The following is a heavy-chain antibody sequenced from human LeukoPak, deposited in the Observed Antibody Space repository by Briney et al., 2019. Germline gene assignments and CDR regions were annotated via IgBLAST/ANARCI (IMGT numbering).Heavy chain of an antibody. Sequence: SQTLSLTCAISGDSVSSNSAAWNWIRQSPSRGLEWLGRTYYRSKWYNDYAVSVKSRITINPGTSKNQFSLKLSSVTAADTAVYYCAREGYSGAYFQHWGQGTLVTVSS. V-gene: IGHV6-1*01. CDR2: TYYRSKWYN. D-gene: IGHD1-26*01. CDR1: GDSVSSNSAA. CDR3: AREGYSGAYFQH. J-gene: IGHJ1*01.